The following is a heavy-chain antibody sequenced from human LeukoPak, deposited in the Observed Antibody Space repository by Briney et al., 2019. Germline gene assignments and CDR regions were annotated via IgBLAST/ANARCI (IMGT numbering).Heavy chain of an antibody. Sequence: ASVKVSCKASGYTFTGYYMHWVRQVPGQGLEWMGWINPTSGGTNYAQKFQGRVTMTRDTSISTAYMELSRLRSDDTAMYYCARDGGYCSSTSCYTWFDPWGQGTLVPVSS. CDR3: ARDGGYCSSTSCYTWFDP. CDR1: GYTFTGYY. D-gene: IGHD2-2*02. V-gene: IGHV1-2*02. J-gene: IGHJ5*02. CDR2: INPTSGGT.